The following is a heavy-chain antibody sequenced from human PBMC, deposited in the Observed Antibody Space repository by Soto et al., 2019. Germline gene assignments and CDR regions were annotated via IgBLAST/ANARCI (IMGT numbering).Heavy chain of an antibody. CDR1: GGSISSSNW. CDR2: INHSGST. Sequence: PSETLSLTCAVSGGSISSSNWWSWVRQPPGKGLEWIGEINHSGSTNYNPSLKSRVTISVDTSKNQFSLKLSSVTAADTAVYYCARGGRDSGYDWDYWGQGTLVTVSS. CDR3: ARGGRDSGYDWDY. D-gene: IGHD5-12*01. J-gene: IGHJ4*02. V-gene: IGHV4-4*02.